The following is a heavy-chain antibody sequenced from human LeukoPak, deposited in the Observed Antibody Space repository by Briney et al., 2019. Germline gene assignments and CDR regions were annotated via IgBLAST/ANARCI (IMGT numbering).Heavy chain of an antibody. Sequence: ASVKVSCKTSVDTFTSYDITWVRQAPGHGLEWVGYISTYNYNTHHSQKFQGRVTMTRDTSTSTVYMELSSLRSEDTAVYYCARGYGFLEWLRRLNWFDPWGQGTLVTVSS. CDR2: ISTYNYNT. CDR3: ARGYGFLEWLRRLNWFDP. J-gene: IGHJ5*02. CDR1: VDTFTSYD. V-gene: IGHV1-18*01. D-gene: IGHD3-3*01.